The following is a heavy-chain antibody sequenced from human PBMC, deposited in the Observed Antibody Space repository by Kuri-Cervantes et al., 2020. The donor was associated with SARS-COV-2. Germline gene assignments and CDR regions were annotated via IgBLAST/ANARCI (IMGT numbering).Heavy chain of an antibody. J-gene: IGHJ3*02. V-gene: IGHV2-5*01. CDR1: GFSLTTYGVG. Sequence: SGPTLVKPTQTLTLTCTFSGFSLTTYGVGVGWIRQPPGKALEWLALIYWNDDKRYSPSLKSRLTISMDTSKSQVVLTMTNMDPVDTATYYCARKVVVDAFDIWGQGTMVTVSS. D-gene: IGHD3-22*01. CDR3: ARKVVVDAFDI. CDR2: IYWNDDK.